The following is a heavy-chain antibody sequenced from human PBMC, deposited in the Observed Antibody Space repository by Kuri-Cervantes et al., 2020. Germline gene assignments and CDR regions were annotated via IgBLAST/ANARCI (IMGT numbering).Heavy chain of an antibody. V-gene: IGHV3-7*01. Sequence: GGSLRLSCAASGLTFSSYWMSWVRQAPGKGLEWVANIKQDGSEKYYVDSVKGRFTISRDNSKNTLYLQMNSLRAEDTAVYYCARDRGVQGEAPYFDYWGQGTLVTVSS. CDR3: ARDRGVQGEAPYFDY. D-gene: IGHD3-10*01. J-gene: IGHJ4*02. CDR2: IKQDGSEK. CDR1: GLTFSSYW.